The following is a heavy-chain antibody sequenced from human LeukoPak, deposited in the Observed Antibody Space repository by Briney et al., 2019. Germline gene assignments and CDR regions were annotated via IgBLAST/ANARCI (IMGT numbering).Heavy chain of an antibody. CDR1: GFTFSSYS. CDR2: ISSSSSYI. V-gene: IGHV3-21*01. CDR3: ASWPHYYDSSGYYSAHTDDY. D-gene: IGHD3-22*01. J-gene: IGHJ4*02. Sequence: GGSLRLSCVASGFTFSSYSMNWVRRAPGKGLEWVSSISSSSSYIYYADSVKGRFTISRDNAKNSLYLQMNSLRAEDTAVYYCASWPHYYDSSGYYSAHTDDYWGQGTLVTVSS.